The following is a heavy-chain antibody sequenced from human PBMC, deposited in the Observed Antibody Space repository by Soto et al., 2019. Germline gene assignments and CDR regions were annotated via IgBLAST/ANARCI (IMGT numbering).Heavy chain of an antibody. Sequence: GGSLRLSCAASGFTFSSYWMSWVRQAPGKGLEWVANIKQDGSEKYYVDFVKGRFTISRDNAKNSLYLQMNSLRAEDTAVYYCARASVTMVRGGYYYMDVWGKGTTVTVSS. D-gene: IGHD3-10*01. CDR3: ARASVTMVRGGYYYMDV. CDR1: GFTFSSYW. V-gene: IGHV3-7*01. CDR2: IKQDGSEK. J-gene: IGHJ6*03.